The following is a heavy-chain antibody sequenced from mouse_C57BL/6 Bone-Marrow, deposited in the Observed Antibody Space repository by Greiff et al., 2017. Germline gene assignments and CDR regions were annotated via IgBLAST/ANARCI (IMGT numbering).Heavy chain of an antibody. CDR1: GYTFTDYY. V-gene: IGHV1-75*01. CDR3: ARGGTTVVARYFDV. Sequence: VQLQQSGPELVKPGASVKISCKASGYTFTDYYINWVKQRPGQGLEWIGWIFPGSGSTYYNEKFKGKATLTVDKSYSTAYMLLSSLTSEDSAVYFCARGGTTVVARYFDVWGTGTTVTVSS. J-gene: IGHJ1*03. CDR2: IFPGSGST. D-gene: IGHD1-1*01.